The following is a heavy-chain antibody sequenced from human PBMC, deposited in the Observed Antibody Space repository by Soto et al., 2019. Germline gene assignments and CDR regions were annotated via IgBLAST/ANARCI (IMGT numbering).Heavy chain of an antibody. CDR1: GYTFTSYG. D-gene: IGHD3-16*02. V-gene: IGHV1-18*01. Sequence: QVQLVQSGAEVKKPGASVKVSCKASGYTFTSYGISWVRQAPGQGLEWMGWISAYNGNTNYAQKLQGRVTMTTDASTSTAYMELRSLRSDDTAVYYCARDHPRQLLGEELSCDPWGQGALVTVSS. CDR3: ARDHPRQLLGEELSCDP. J-gene: IGHJ5*02. CDR2: ISAYNGNT.